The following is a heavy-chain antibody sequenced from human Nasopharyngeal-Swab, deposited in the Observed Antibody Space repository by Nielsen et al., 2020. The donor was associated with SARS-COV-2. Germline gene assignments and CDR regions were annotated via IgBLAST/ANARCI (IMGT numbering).Heavy chain of an antibody. CDR1: GFTFSSYW. CDR2: IKQDGSEK. V-gene: IGHV3-7*01. D-gene: IGHD3-10*01. J-gene: IGHJ6*02. CDR3: ARSRRYYYGSGAVSDYYYGMDV. Sequence: GVSLKISCAASGFTFSSYWMSWVRQAPGKGLEWVANIKQDGSEKYYVDSVKGRFTISRDNAKNSLYLQMNSLRAEDTAVYYCARSRRYYYGSGAVSDYYYGMDVWGQGTTVTVSS.